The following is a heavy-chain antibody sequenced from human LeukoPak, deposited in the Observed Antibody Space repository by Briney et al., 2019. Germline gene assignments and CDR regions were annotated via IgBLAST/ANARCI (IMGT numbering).Heavy chain of an antibody. Sequence: GGSLRLACAASGFTFSSYSMNWVRQAPGRGLEWASYISSSSSYIYYADSVKGRFTISRDNAKNSLYLQMNSLRAEDTAVYYCARAPSGGYSYGYDWFDPWGQGTLVTVSS. D-gene: IGHD5-18*01. CDR3: ARAPSGGYSYGYDWFDP. V-gene: IGHV3-21*01. CDR1: GFTFSSYS. J-gene: IGHJ5*02. CDR2: ISSSSSYI.